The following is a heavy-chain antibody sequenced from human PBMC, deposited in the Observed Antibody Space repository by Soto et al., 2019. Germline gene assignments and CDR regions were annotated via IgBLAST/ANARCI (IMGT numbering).Heavy chain of an antibody. CDR1: GFTFSTHG. CDR2: IWNDGNKK. D-gene: IGHD1-26*01. CDR3: ARDTWIVSSITSLDY. V-gene: IGHV3-33*01. Sequence: GGSLRLSCAAFGFTFSTHGMHWVRQAPGKGLEWVALIWNDGNKKDYADSVKGRFTISRDNSKNILYLQMDSLRVEDTAVYSCARDTWIVSSITSLDYWGQGNLVTVSS. J-gene: IGHJ4*02.